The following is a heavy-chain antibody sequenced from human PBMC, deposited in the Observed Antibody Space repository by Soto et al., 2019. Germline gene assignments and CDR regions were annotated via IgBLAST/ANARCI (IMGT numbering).Heavy chain of an antibody. V-gene: IGHV3-21*01. Sequence: EGQLVESGGSLVKPGGSLRLSCVASGFTFNNYNMNWVRQAPGKGLEWVSAISSSSRYIYYADSVKGRFTISRDNAKNSLYLQMNSLRAEDTAVYYCAGAVGHCSCGVCSGHWGQGTLVTVSS. J-gene: IGHJ4*02. CDR3: AGAVGHCSCGVCSGH. D-gene: IGHD2-15*01. CDR2: ISSSSRYI. CDR1: GFTFNNYN.